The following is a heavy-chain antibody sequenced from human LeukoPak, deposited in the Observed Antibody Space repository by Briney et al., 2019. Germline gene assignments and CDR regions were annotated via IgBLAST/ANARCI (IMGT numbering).Heavy chain of an antibody. CDR1: GFTVSSYY. D-gene: IGHD4-11*01. CDR2: IYSGGNR. J-gene: IGHJ6*02. Sequence: GGSLRLSCAASGFTVSSYYMTWVRQAPGKGLEWVSVIYSGGNRYYADSVKGRVAISRDNPKNTVFLQMNSVRAEDTAVYYCARSYSNHLFGMDVWGQGTTVTVSS. V-gene: IGHV3-66*01. CDR3: ARSYSNHLFGMDV.